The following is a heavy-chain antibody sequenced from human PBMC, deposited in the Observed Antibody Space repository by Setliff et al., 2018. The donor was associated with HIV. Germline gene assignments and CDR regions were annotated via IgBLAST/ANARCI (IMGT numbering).Heavy chain of an antibody. Sequence: SETLSLTCDVSGVSISDNNWWSWVRQPPGRGLEWIGEVYHTGSTNYNPSLKSRVTISLDRSKNQFSLKVNSVTAADTAMYFCARESPDGLDYWGQGTLVTVSS. CDR2: VYHTGST. J-gene: IGHJ4*02. CDR1: GVSISDNNW. D-gene: IGHD2-8*01. CDR3: ARESPDGLDY. V-gene: IGHV4-4*02.